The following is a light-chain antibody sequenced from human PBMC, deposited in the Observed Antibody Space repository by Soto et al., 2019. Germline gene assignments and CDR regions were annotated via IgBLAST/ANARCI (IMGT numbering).Light chain of an antibody. CDR2: DAP. V-gene: IGKV3-11*01. J-gene: IGKJ4*01. CDR1: QNVDTI. CDR3: QQRYNSPVT. Sequence: DIVLTQSPGTVSLSPGERASLSCRASQNVDTILAWYQQKPGQPPRLLMYDAPRRITGVPARFSGSGSGTDFTRTITSLEPEDVVVYYCQQRYNSPVTFGAGTRVEI.